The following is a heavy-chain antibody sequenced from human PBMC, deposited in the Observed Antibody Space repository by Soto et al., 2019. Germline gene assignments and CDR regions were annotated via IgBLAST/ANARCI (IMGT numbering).Heavy chain of an antibody. J-gene: IGHJ3*02. CDR3: ASKFGELLADAFDI. CDR2: IYHSGSA. D-gene: IGHD3-10*01. CDR1: GGSISSRKW. Sequence: QVQLQESGPGLVKSSGTLSLTCAVSGGSISSRKWWSWVRQPPGKGLEWIGEIYHSGSANYNPSLKIRVTIAVDKSKSQFSLKMTSVTAAATAVYYCASKFGELLADAFDIWGQGTMVTVSS. V-gene: IGHV4-4*02.